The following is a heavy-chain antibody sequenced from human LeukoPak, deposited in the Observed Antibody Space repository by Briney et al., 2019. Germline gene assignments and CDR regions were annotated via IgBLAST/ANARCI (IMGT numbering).Heavy chain of an antibody. Sequence: SETLSLTCTVSGGSITSDSFYWAWIRQSPGKGLEWIESIYYDGGTYYNPSLKSRVTISIDTSKNQFSLKLTSVTAADTAVYYCAGGPEYCFSTDCYTENWFDPWGQGALVTVSS. D-gene: IGHD2-2*02. CDR3: AGGPEYCFSTDCYTENWFDP. J-gene: IGHJ5*02. CDR2: IYYDGGT. V-gene: IGHV4-39*07. CDR1: GGSITSDSFY.